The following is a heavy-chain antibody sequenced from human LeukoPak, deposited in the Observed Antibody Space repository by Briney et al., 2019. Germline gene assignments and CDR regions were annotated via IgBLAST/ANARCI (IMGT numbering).Heavy chain of an antibody. CDR2: ISSSSSTI. CDR3: ARDRYYYDSSGYSTRDGSFDY. J-gene: IGHJ4*02. CDR1: GFTFSDYY. D-gene: IGHD3-22*01. Sequence: PGGSLRLSCAASGFTFSDYYMSWIRQAPGKGLEWVSYISSSSSTIYYADSVKGRFTISRDNAKNSLYLQMNRLRAEDTAVYYCARDRYYYDSSGYSTRDGSFDYWGQGTLVTVSS. V-gene: IGHV3-11*04.